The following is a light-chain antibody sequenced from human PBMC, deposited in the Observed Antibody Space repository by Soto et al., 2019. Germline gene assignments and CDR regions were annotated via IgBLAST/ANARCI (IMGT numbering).Light chain of an antibody. Sequence: QSVLTRPASVSGSPGQSITISCTGTNSDVGGYNYVSWYQQHPGKAPKLMIYEVSNRPSGVSTRFSGSKSGNTASLTISGLQAEDEADYYCSSYTSSSTRVFGTGTKVTVL. CDR3: SSYTSSSTRV. J-gene: IGLJ1*01. V-gene: IGLV2-14*01. CDR2: EVS. CDR1: NSDVGGYNY.